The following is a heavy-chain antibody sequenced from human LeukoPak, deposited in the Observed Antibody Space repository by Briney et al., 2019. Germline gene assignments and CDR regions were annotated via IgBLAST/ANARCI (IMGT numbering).Heavy chain of an antibody. J-gene: IGHJ6*02. Sequence: GGSLRLSCTASGLTLSDYWMYWVRHGPGKGLVHVSRIESDGTRTVYADSVKGRFTISRDNAKNTMYLQMSSLRAEYTAFYYCVRGGHKLDIETSRYYYGLDVWGQGTTVTVSS. CDR3: VRGGHKLDIETSRYYYGLDV. CDR2: IESDGTRT. V-gene: IGHV3-74*03. D-gene: IGHD2-2*03. CDR1: GLTLSDYW.